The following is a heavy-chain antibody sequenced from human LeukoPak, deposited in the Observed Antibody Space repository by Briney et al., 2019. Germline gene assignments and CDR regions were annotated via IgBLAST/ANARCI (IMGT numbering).Heavy chain of an antibody. J-gene: IGHJ4*02. Sequence: SETLSLTCTVSGYSISSGYYWGWIRQPPGKGLEWIGYIYYSGSTNYNPSLKSRVTISVDTSKNQFSLKLSSVTAADTAVYYCARVSPNTVTTLQYFDYWGQGTLVTVSS. V-gene: IGHV4-61*05. D-gene: IGHD4-17*01. CDR1: GYSISSGYY. CDR2: IYYSGST. CDR3: ARVSPNTVTTLQYFDY.